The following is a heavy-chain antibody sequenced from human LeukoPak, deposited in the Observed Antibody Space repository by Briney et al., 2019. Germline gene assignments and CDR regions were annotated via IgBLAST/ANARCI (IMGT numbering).Heavy chain of an antibody. D-gene: IGHD2-15*01. V-gene: IGHV1-2*02. CDR3: ARGGGVYCSGGSCYSYDAFDI. J-gene: IGHJ3*02. Sequence: GASVKVSCKASGYAFTGYYMHWVRQAPGQGLEWMGWINPNSGGTNYALKFQGRVTMTRDTSISTAYMELSRLRSDDTAVYYCARGGGVYCSGGSCYSYDAFDIWGQGTMVTVSS. CDR2: INPNSGGT. CDR1: GYAFTGYY.